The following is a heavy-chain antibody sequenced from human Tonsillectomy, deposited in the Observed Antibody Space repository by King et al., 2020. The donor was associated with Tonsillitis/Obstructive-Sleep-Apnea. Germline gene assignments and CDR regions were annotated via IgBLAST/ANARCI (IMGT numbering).Heavy chain of an antibody. V-gene: IGHV5-51*01. CDR2: IYPGDSDA. J-gene: IGHJ4*02. D-gene: IGHD5/OR15-5a*01. CDR3: ARHSLYETGIDY. Sequence: QLVQSGADVKKPGESLKISCKASGYIFTNQWIVWVRQMPGRGLEWMGIIYPGDSDARYSPSFEGQVSISADKATSTVYLQWNILQASDTGIYYCARHSLYETGIDYWGQGTLVTVSS. CDR1: GYIFTNQW.